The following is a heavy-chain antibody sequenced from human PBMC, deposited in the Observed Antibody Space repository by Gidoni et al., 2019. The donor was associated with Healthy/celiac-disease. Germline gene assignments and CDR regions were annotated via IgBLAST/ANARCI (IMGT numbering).Heavy chain of an antibody. CDR3: ARGGKWELPPRHFDY. J-gene: IGHJ4*02. D-gene: IGHD1-26*01. Sequence: QVQLQQWGSGLLKPSETLSLTCAVYGGSFSGYYWSWIRQPPGKGLEWNGEINHSGSTNYNPSLKSRVTISVDTSKNQFSRKLSSVTAEDTAVYYCARGGKWELPPRHFDYWGQGTLVTVSS. CDR2: INHSGST. V-gene: IGHV4-34*01. CDR1: GGSFSGYY.